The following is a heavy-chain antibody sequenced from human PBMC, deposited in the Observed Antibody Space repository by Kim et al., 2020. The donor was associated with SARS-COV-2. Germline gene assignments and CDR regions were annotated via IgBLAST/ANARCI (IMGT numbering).Heavy chain of an antibody. V-gene: IGHV3-33*08. J-gene: IGHJ4*02. Sequence: GGSLRLSCAASGFTFSSYGMHWVRQAPGKGLEWVAVIWYDGSNKYYADSVKGRFTISRDNSKNTLYLQMNSLRAEDTAVYYCARDLALTFGGVLLDYWGQGTLVTVSS. CDR3: ARDLALTFGGVLLDY. D-gene: IGHD3-16*01. CDR1: GFTFSSYG. CDR2: IWYDGSNK.